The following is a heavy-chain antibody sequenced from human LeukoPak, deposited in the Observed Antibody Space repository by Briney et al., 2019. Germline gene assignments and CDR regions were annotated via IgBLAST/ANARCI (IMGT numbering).Heavy chain of an antibody. Sequence: SETLSLTCTVSGGSISSSYYHWGWIRQPPGKGLEWIGTIYSSGSSYYNPSLKSRLTISVDTSRNQFSLKLSSVTASDTAVYYCATRYGSGTYPRYYFDSWGQGTLVTVSS. V-gene: IGHV4-39*01. D-gene: IGHD3-10*01. CDR3: ATRYGSGTYPRYYFDS. J-gene: IGHJ4*02. CDR2: IYSSGSS. CDR1: GGSISSSYYH.